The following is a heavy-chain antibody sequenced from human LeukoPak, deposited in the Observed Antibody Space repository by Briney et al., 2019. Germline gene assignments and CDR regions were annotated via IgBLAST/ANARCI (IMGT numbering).Heavy chain of an antibody. V-gene: IGHV3-30*02. D-gene: IGHD6-13*01. J-gene: IGHJ4*02. CDR1: GFTFSSYG. Sequence: QSGGSLRLSCAASGFTFSSYGMHWVRQAPGKGLEWVAFIRYDGSNKYYADSVKGRFTISRDNSKNTLYLQMNSLRAEDTAVYYCAKGKQQLVLGTDYWGQGTLVTVSS. CDR2: IRYDGSNK. CDR3: AKGKQQLVLGTDY.